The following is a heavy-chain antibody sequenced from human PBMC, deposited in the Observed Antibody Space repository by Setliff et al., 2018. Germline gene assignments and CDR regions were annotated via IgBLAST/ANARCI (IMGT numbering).Heavy chain of an antibody. V-gene: IGHV3-53*01. CDR1: GFIVSNNE. D-gene: IGHD2-21*01. CDR2: TYSDGRT. Sequence: GGSLRLSCEVSGFIVSNNEMSWVRQAPGKGLEWVSVTYSDGRTNYADSVKGRFIISRDNSKNTFDLQMNSLRADDTAVYYCARGGGGHIVVATFDFDIWGQGTKVTVSS. CDR3: ARGGGGHIVVATFDFDI. J-gene: IGHJ3*02.